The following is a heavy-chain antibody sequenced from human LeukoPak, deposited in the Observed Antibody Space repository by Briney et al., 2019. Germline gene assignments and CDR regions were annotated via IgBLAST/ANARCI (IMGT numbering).Heavy chain of an antibody. CDR1: GGSISSSGYS. CDR3: ARVRGFGGSYYFDY. CDR2: IHHTGST. J-gene: IGHJ4*02. D-gene: IGHD1-26*01. V-gene: IGHV4-30-2*01. Sequence: SETLSLTCAVSGGSISSSGYSWSWIRQPPGKGLEWIGYIHHTGSTYYNPSLKSRVTISVDTSKNQFSLKLSSVTAADTAVYYCARVRGFGGSYYFDYWGQGTLVTVSS.